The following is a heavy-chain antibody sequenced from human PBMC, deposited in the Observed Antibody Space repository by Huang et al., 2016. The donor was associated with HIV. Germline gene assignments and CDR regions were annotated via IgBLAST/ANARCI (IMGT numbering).Heavy chain of an antibody. J-gene: IGHJ4*01. CDR1: SSA. V-gene: IGHV3-30-3*01. CDR3: ARDPAILLGSSSGWFDY. CDR2: ISYDGSDK. Sequence: SSAMHWVRQAPGKGLEWVAVISYDGSDKYYADSVRGRFTVSRDNSKNTVYLQMNSLRVEDTAVYFCARDPAILLGSSSGWFDYWGQEPWSPSPQ. D-gene: IGHD6-19*01.